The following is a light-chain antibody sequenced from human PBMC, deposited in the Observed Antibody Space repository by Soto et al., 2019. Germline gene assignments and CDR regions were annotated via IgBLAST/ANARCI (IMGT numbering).Light chain of an antibody. CDR2: GAS. CDR3: QQYGSSPYT. CDR1: QSISSSY. Sequence: EIVLTQSPGTLSLSPGERATLSCRASQSISSSYLAWYQQKPGQAPGLLMYGASSRATGIPDRFSGTGSGTDFTLTISRLEPEDFAVYYCQQYGSSPYTFGLGTKVDIK. V-gene: IGKV3-20*01. J-gene: IGKJ2*01.